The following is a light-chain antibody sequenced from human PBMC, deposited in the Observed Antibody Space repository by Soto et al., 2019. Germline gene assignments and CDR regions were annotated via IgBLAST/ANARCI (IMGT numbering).Light chain of an antibody. V-gene: IGLV1-44*01. CDR1: NSNIGSHT. CDR3: ASWDDNLQV. Sequence: QSVLTQPPSASGTPGQRVTISCSGSNSNIGSHTVNWYQQLPGTAPKLLIYSNSQRPLGVPVRFSGSKSGTSASLAINGLQSEDEADYYCASWDDNLQVFGLGTKVTVL. CDR2: SNS. J-gene: IGLJ1*01.